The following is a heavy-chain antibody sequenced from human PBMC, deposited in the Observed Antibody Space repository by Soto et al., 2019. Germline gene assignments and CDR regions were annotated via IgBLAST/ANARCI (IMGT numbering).Heavy chain of an antibody. CDR2: INPSGGSS. Sequence: ASVKVSCKASGYTCTSYYMHWVRQAPGQEIKRKRVINLSEWLGIINPSGGSSTYAQKFHGRVTITMDTSTSTVFMDLSSLTSEDTAVYYCARDAYYGSESFNYFDYWGQGTLVTVSS. CDR3: ARDAYYGSESFNYFDY. CDR1: GYTCTSYY. J-gene: IGHJ4*02. V-gene: IGHV1-46*01. D-gene: IGHD3-10*01.